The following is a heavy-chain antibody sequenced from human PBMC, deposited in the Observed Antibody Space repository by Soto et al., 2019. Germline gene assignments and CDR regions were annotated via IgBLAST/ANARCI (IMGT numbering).Heavy chain of an antibody. Sequence: QVQLQESGPGLVKPSQTLSLTCSVSGGSISSGYYYWSWIRQPPGKGLEWIGNIYYIGNTNYNPFLKSRLIISIDTSTNQSSLTVGSVTAADTAVYYCASSLLYGMDVWGQGTPGTVSS. CDR3: ASSLLYGMDV. D-gene: IGHD2-21*01. CDR2: IYYIGNT. V-gene: IGHV4-30-4*01. J-gene: IGHJ6*02. CDR1: GGSISSGYYY.